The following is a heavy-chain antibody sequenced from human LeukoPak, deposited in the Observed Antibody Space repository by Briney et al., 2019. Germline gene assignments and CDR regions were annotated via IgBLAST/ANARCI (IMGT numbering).Heavy chain of an antibody. CDR2: IGTAGDT. D-gene: IGHD1-1*01. V-gene: IGHV3-13*01. CDR1: GCTFSDYD. CDR3: ARVAKERVGGVYYFDY. Sequence: QPGGSLRLSCAASGCTFSDYDMHWVRQATGKGLEWVSAIGTAGDTYYTGSVKGRFTISRENAKNSLYLQMNSLRAGDTAVYYCARVAKERVGGVYYFDYWGQGTLVTVSS. J-gene: IGHJ4*02.